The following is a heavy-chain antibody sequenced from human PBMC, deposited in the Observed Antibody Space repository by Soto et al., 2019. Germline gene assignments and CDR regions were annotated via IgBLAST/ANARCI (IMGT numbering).Heavy chain of an antibody. CDR3: ARDSGKNIVVVPAAMWGGMDV. CDR2: IIPIFGTA. J-gene: IGHJ6*02. D-gene: IGHD2-2*01. V-gene: IGHV1-69*13. CDR1: GGTFGSYA. Sequence: SVKVSCKASGGTFGSYAISWVRQAPGQGLEWMGGIIPIFGTANYAQKFQGRVTITADESTSTAYMELSSLRSEDTAVYYCARDSGKNIVVVPAAMWGGMDVWGQGTTVTVSS.